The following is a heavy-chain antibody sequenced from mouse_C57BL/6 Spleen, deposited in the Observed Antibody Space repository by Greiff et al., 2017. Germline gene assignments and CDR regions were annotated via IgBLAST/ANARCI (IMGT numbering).Heavy chain of an antibody. D-gene: IGHD1-1*01. CDR1: GFTFSSYA. Sequence: EVKLMESGGGLVKPGGSLKLSCAASGFTFSSYAMSWVRQTPEKRLEWVATISDGGSYTYYPDNVKGRFTISRDNAKNNLYLQMSHLKSEDTAMYYCARGGSNYAMDYWGQGTSVTVSS. J-gene: IGHJ4*01. CDR3: ARGGSNYAMDY. CDR2: ISDGGSYT. V-gene: IGHV5-4*03.